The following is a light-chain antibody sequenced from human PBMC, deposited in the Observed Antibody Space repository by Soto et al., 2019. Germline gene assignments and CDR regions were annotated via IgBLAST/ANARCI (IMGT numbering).Light chain of an antibody. J-gene: IGKJ4*01. CDR2: TTS. CDR1: QSISHW. CDR3: QQYSRYSIT. V-gene: IGKV1-5*03. Sequence: DIQMTQSPSTLSASVGDRVTITCRASQSISHWLAWYQQKPGKAPTVLIYTTSVLESGVPSRFSGSGSGTEFTLTISSLQPDDFATYYCQQYSRYSITFGGGTKVEMK.